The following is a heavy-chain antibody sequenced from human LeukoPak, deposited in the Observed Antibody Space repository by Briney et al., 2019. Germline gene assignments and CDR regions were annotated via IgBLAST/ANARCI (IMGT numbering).Heavy chain of an antibody. CDR3: AKDAKYSSSPKIFDY. CDR1: GFTVSSNS. D-gene: IGHD6-13*01. J-gene: IGHJ4*02. Sequence: GGSLRLSCTVSGFTVSSNSMSWVRQAPGKGLEWVSFIYSAGSIYYSDSVKGRFTISIDNSKNTLYLQMNSLRAEDTAVYYCAKDAKYSSSPKIFDYWGQGTLVTVSS. V-gene: IGHV3-53*01. CDR2: IYSAGSI.